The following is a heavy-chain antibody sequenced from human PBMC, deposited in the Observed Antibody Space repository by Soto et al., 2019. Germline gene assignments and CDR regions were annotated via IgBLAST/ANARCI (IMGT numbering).Heavy chain of an antibody. CDR2: IAYDASKK. CDR1: GFSFSYYA. J-gene: IGHJ1*01. Sequence: QVQLVESGGGGVQRGRSLRLSCAASGFSFSYYAMHWVRQAPGKGLEWVAVIAYDASKKYYADSVKGRFTISRDNSKNTMYLQMNSLRDEYPAVYYFASPDCSGGSCYLTEYFQHWGQGTLVAVSS. CDR3: ASPDCSGGSCYLTEYFQH. D-gene: IGHD2-15*01. V-gene: IGHV3-30*03.